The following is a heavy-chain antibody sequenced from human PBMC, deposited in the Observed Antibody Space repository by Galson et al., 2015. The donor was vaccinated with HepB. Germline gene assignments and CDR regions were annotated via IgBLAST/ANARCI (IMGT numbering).Heavy chain of an antibody. CDR2: INAGNGNT. D-gene: IGHD3-10*01. CDR1: GYTFTSYA. Sequence: SVKVSCKASGYTFTSYAMHWVRQAPGQRLEWMGWINAGNGNTKYSQKFQGRVTITRDTSASTAYMELSSLRSEDTAVYYCARVRGVIGTMPRGNNWFDPWGQGTLVTVSS. CDR3: ARVRGVIGTMPRGNNWFDP. V-gene: IGHV1-3*01. J-gene: IGHJ5*02.